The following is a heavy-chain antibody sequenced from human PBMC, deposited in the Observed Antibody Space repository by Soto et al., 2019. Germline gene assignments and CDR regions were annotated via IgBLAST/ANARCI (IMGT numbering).Heavy chain of an antibody. CDR1: GVSISSYY. J-gene: IGHJ4*02. CDR2: IYYSGST. CDR3: ARHEGTGTYYFDY. D-gene: IGHD1-1*01. V-gene: IGHV4-59*08. Sequence: SETLSLTCTVSGVSISSYYWSWIRQPPGKGLEWIGYIYYSGSTNYNPSLKSRVTISVDTSKNQFSLKLSSVTAADTAVYYCARHEGTGTYYFDYWGQGSLVTVS.